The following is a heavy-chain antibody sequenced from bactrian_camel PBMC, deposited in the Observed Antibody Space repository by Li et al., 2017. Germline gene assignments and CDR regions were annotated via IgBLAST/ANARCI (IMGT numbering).Heavy chain of an antibody. CDR3: AVNTGVRGSCREPADDRGY. D-gene: IGHD5*01. CDR1: GFTGGRHC. V-gene: IGHV3S1*01. CDR2: ISPGGQRT. J-gene: IGHJ6*01. Sequence: HVQLVESGGDSVQAEGSLRLSCAASGFTGGRHCMAWFRLLPGKEREAVAAISPGGQRTYYADSVKGRFTISQDNNWNTLYLQMDRLEPEDTAIYICAVNTGVRGSCREPADDRGYWGQGTQVTVS.